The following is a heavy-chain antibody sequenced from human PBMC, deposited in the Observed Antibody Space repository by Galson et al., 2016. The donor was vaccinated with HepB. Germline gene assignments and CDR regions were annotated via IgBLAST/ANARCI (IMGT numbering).Heavy chain of an antibody. CDR2: IYHSGNT. V-gene: IGHV4-4*02. D-gene: IGHD1-26*01. CDR1: GGSISSSNW. J-gene: IGHJ3*02. CDR3: ASGGMVGSTAENVFEI. Sequence: ETLSLTCAVSGGSISSSNWWSWVRQPPGKGLEWIGEIYHSGNTNYNPSLKSRITISVDKSKNHFSLKLTSVTAADKAVYYFASGGMVGSTAENVFEIWGQGTMVTVSS.